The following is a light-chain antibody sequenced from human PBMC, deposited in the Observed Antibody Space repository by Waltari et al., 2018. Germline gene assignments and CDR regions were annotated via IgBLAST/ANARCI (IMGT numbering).Light chain of an antibody. CDR2: GST. V-gene: IGLV1-40*01. Sequence: QSVLTQPPSVSGAPGQRVTISCTGSGSNIGAGYDVHWYQQLPRAAPKPLIYGSTSRPLGVPDRFFGSTSGTSASLAIIGLQAEDEADYYCQSYDTSLSVVFGGGTKVTVL. CDR3: QSYDTSLSVV. CDR1: GSNIGAGYD. J-gene: IGLJ3*02.